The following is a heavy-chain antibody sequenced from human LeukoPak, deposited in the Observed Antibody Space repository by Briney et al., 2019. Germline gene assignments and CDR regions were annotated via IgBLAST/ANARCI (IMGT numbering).Heavy chain of an antibody. CDR1: GFTFSTHA. CDR3: AKRDSSGSYPYYFDS. J-gene: IGHJ4*02. Sequence: GGSLRLSCVASGFTFSTHAMSWVRLAPGKGLEWVSAIGGSDGTTYYADSVKGLFTISRDNSKGTLFLQMNSLRVEDTAAYYCAKRDSSGSYPYYFDSWGQGTLVTVSS. CDR2: IGGSDGTT. V-gene: IGHV3-23*01. D-gene: IGHD3-22*01.